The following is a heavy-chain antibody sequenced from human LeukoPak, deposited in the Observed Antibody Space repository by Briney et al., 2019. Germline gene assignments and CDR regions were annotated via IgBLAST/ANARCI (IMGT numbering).Heavy chain of an antibody. CDR2: MKSDGTT. Sequence: GGSLRLSCAASGLTVTSNHMSWVRQAPGKGLEWVSLMKSDGTTEYADSVKGRFTISRDSSKNTLFLQMNSLRVEDTAVYYCARLRRGYWGRGTPVSVSS. V-gene: IGHV3-53*01. J-gene: IGHJ4*02. CDR1: GLTVTSNH. CDR3: ARLRRGY.